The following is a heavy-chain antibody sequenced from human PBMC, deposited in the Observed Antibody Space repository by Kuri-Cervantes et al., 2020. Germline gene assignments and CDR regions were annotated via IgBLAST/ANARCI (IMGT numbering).Heavy chain of an antibody. V-gene: IGHV1-46*01. CDR2: INPSGGST. D-gene: IGHD3-10*01. CDR1: GYTFTSYY. CDR3: ARSLDGSGSYYSADAFDI. Sequence: ASVKVSCKASGYTFTSYYMHWVRQAPGQGLEWMGIINPSGGSTSYAQKFQGRVTMTRDTSTSTVYMELSSLRSEDTAVYYCARSLDGSGSYYSADAFDIWGQGTMVTVSS. J-gene: IGHJ3*02.